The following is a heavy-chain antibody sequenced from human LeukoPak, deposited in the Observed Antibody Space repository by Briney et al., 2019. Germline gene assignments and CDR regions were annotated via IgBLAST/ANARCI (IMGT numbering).Heavy chain of an antibody. CDR1: GFTFSNYG. Sequence: GGSLRLSCATPGFTFSNYGMHSVGQAPGKGLEWVAVVSYEGKSQYYADSVRGRFTISRDNSKNTLYLQMNRLRGEDRAGYYSAKERLAQISTWYVNWGQGKLVTVSS. CDR3: AKERLAQISTWYVN. D-gene: IGHD6-13*01. CDR2: VSYEGKSQ. J-gene: IGHJ4*02. V-gene: IGHV3-30*18.